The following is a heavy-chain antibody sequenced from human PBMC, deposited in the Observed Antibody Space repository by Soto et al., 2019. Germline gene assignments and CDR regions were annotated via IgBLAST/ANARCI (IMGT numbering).Heavy chain of an antibody. CDR3: ARVRAGMVRGNDAFDI. CDR1: GFTFSDYY. D-gene: IGHD3-10*01. Sequence: QVQLVESGGGLVKPGGSLRLSCAASGFTFSDYYMSWIRQAPGKGLEWVSYISSGSSYTNYADSVKGRFTISRDNAKNYLYRQMNSLRAEDTAVYYCARVRAGMVRGNDAFDIWGQGTMVTVSS. CDR2: ISSGSSYT. V-gene: IGHV3-11*05. J-gene: IGHJ3*02.